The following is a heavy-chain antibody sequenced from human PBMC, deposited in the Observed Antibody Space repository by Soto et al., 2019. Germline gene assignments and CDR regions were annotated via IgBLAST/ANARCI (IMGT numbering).Heavy chain of an antibody. V-gene: IGHV4-34*01. Sequence: QVQLQQWGAGPLRPLETLSLTCGVSGGSFSGYYWAWIRQSPGKGLEWIGEINDRGSIHYNPSLKSRVRISVDPSKNHYSLNLRSVPAADTAVYYCARESHDILTGPPWVWDVALWGRGTLVTVSS. CDR3: ARESHDILTGPPWVWDVAL. J-gene: IGHJ2*01. D-gene: IGHD3-9*01. CDR1: GGSFSGYY. CDR2: INDRGSI.